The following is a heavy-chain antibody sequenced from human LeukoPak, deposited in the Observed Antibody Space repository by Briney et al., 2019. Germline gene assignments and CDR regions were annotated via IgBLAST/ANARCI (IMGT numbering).Heavy chain of an antibody. CDR1: GGSISSSSYY. CDR3: ATDDFWSGYYAHY. D-gene: IGHD3-3*01. Sequence: SETLSLTCTVSGGSISSSSYYWGWIRQPPGKGLEWIGSIYYSGSTYYNPSLKSQLTISVDTSKNQFSLKLSSVTAADTAVYYCATDDFWSGYYAHYWGQGTLVTVSS. CDR2: IYYSGST. J-gene: IGHJ4*02. V-gene: IGHV4-39*01.